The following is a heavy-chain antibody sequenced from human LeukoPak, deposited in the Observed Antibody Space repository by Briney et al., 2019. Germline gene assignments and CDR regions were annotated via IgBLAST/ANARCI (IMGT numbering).Heavy chain of an antibody. CDR2: ISYSGST. D-gene: IGHD6-19*01. Sequence: SETLSLTCTVSGGSISSSSYYWGWIRQPPGKGLEWIGSISYSGSTYYNPSLKSRVTISVDTSKNQFSLKLSSVTAADTAVYYCARLHSSGWSWGTHYYYYYYMDVWGKGTTVTISS. CDR3: ARLHSSGWSWGTHYYYYYYMDV. CDR1: GGSISSSSYY. J-gene: IGHJ6*03. V-gene: IGHV4-39*01.